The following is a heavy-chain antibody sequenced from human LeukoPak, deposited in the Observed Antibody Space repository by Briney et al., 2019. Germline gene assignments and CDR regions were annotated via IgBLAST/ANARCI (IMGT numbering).Heavy chain of an antibody. CDR1: GFTFSNAW. CDR2: IKSKTDGGTT. V-gene: IGHV3-15*01. J-gene: IGHJ6*03. CDR3: TTFWVEQLAPWDYMDV. Sequence: PGGSLRLSCAASGFTFSNAWMSWVRQAPGKGLEWVGRIKSKTDGGTTDYAAPVKGRFTISRDDSKNTLYLQMNSLKTEDTAVYYCTTFWVEQLAPWDYMDVWGKGTTVTVSS. D-gene: IGHD6-13*01.